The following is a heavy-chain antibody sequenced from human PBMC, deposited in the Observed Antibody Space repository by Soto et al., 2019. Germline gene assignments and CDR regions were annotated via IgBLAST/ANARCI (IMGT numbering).Heavy chain of an antibody. CDR1: GGSISSYY. D-gene: IGHD6-6*01. J-gene: IGHJ4*02. Sequence: SETLSLTCTVSGGSISSYYWSWIRQPPGKGLEWIGYIYYSGSTNYNPSLKSRVTISVDTSKNQFSLKLSSVTAADTAVYYCARDRDSSSLDWGQGTLVTVSS. CDR3: ARDRDSSSLD. CDR2: IYYSGST. V-gene: IGHV4-59*01.